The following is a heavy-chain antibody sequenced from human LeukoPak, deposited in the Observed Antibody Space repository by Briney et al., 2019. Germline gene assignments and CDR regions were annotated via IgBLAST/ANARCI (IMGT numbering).Heavy chain of an antibody. CDR2: IYPGDSDT. J-gene: IGHJ4*02. Sequence: GESLKISCKGSGYSFTSYWIGWVRQLPGKGLEWMGIIYPGDSDTRYSTSFKGQVTISAEKSISTGFLQWSGLKPSATAMYYCARLAGAEYFDYWGQGTLVTVSS. D-gene: IGHD3-10*01. V-gene: IGHV5-51*01. CDR3: ARLAGAEYFDY. CDR1: GYSFTSYW.